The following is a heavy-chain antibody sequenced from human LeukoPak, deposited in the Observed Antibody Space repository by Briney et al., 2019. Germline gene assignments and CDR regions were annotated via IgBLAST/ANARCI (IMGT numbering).Heavy chain of an antibody. D-gene: IGHD5-24*01. J-gene: IGHJ4*02. CDR1: GFTSSSYL. V-gene: IGHV3-7*03. CDR2: IKQDGSEK. CDR3: AKEGRSLQTY. Sequence: GGSLKLPRAASGFTSSSYLINWGRQAPGKGPEGVANIKQDGSEKYYVDSVKGRFTISRDNAKNSLYLQMNSPRVEDTAVYYCAKEGRSLQTYWGQGTLVTVSS.